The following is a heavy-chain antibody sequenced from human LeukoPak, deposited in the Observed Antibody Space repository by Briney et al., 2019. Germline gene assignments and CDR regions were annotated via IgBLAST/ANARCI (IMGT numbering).Heavy chain of an antibody. CDR3: ARGSYYYMDV. Sequence: GASVKVSCKASGYTFTGYYMHWVRQAPGQGLEWMGWINPNSGGTNYAQKFQGRVTMTRDTSTSTFYMELSTLRYEDTAVYYCARGSYYYMDVWVTGTTVTISS. CDR2: INPNSGGT. J-gene: IGHJ6*03. V-gene: IGHV1-2*02. CDR1: GYTFTGYY.